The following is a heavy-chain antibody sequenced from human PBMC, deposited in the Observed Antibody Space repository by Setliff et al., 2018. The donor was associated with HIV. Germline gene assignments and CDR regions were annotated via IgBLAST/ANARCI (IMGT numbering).Heavy chain of an antibody. D-gene: IGHD3-22*01. V-gene: IGHV4-39*01. Sequence: SSETLSLTCTVSGGSASNSRYYWAWIRQPPGKGLEYIGSIHYNEKTYYNPSLKSRVTISIDTSKNQFSLNLTSVTAADTAVYYCASRVYYYDSNNFLREEGFDPWGQGTLVTV. J-gene: IGHJ5*02. CDR3: ASRVYYYDSNNFLREEGFDP. CDR2: IHYNEKT. CDR1: GGSASNSRYY.